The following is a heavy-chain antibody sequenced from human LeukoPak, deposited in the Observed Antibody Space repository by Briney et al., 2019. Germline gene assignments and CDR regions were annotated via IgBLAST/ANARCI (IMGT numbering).Heavy chain of an antibody. D-gene: IGHD3-16*02. CDR2: IRYDGSNK. J-gene: IGHJ3*02. V-gene: IGHV3-30*02. Sequence: PGGSLRLSCAASGFTFSSYGMHWVRQAPGKGLEWVAFIRYDGSNKYYADSVKGRFTISRDNSKNTLYLQMNSLRAEDTAVYYCARDSRGFMITFGGVIAPGVNDAFDIWGQGTMVTVSS. CDR3: ARDSRGFMITFGGVIAPGVNDAFDI. CDR1: GFTFSSYG.